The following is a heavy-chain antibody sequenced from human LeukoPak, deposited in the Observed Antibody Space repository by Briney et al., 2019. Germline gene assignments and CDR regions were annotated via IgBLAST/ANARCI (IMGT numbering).Heavy chain of an antibody. V-gene: IGHV3-21*01. Sequence: GGSLRLSCAASGFTFSSYSMNWVRQAPGKGLEWVSSISSSSSYIYYADSVKGRFTISRDNAKNSLYLQMNSLRAEDTAVYYCARSDGDYGIGSFDIWGQGTMVTVSS. CDR2: ISSSSSYI. D-gene: IGHD4-17*01. J-gene: IGHJ3*02. CDR3: ARSDGDYGIGSFDI. CDR1: GFTFSSYS.